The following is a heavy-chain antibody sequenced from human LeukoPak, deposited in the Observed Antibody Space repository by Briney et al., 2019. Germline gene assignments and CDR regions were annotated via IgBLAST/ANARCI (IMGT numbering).Heavy chain of an antibody. CDR2: IYYSGST. D-gene: IGHD3-22*01. CDR1: GGSISSGDYY. J-gene: IGHJ4*02. CDR3: ASWIEDSSGYSQDY. Sequence: PSETLSLTCTVSGGSISSGDYYWSWIRQPPGKGLEWIGYIYYSGSTYYNPSLKSRVTISVDTSKNQFSLKLSSVTAADTAVYYYASWIEDSSGYSQDYWGQGTLVTVSS. V-gene: IGHV4-30-4*08.